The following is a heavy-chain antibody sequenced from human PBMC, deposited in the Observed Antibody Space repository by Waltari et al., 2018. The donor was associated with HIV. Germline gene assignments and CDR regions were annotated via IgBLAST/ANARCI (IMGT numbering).Heavy chain of an antibody. CDR1: GGSISSSSYF. J-gene: IGHJ3*01. CDR2: IFYNGSA. Sequence: QLQLQESGPGLVQPSETLSLTCTVSGGSISSSSYFWGWLRQSPGQGLDWIGSIFYNGSANYNPSLKSRATLSVDTSKNQFSLKLNSVTAADTALYYCAKDTKARSIYYHFGLDVWGPGTMVFVSS. CDR3: AKDTKARSIYYHFGLDV. V-gene: IGHV4-39*02. D-gene: IGHD2-8*01.